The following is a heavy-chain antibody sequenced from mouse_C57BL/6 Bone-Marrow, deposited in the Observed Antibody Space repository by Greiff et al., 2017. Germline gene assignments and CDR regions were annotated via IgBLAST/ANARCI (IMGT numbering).Heavy chain of an antibody. V-gene: IGHV1-55*01. J-gene: IGHJ2*01. CDR3: SRAGPLGRSFDY. Sequence: QVQLQQPGAELVKPGASVKMSCKASGYTFTGYWITWVKQRPGHGLEWIGDIYPTSGGTTYNEKFKGKAILTVDTSSNTAYMQLSSLTSEDSAVFYCSRAGPLGRSFDYWGQGTTLTVSS. CDR2: IYPTSGGT. CDR1: GYTFTGYW.